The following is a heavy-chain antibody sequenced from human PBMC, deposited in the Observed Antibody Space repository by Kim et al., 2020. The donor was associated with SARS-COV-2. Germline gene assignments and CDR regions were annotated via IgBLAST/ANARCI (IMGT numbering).Heavy chain of an antibody. V-gene: IGHV1-2*02. Sequence: ASVKVSCKASGYTFTGYYMHWVRQAPGQGLEWMGWINPNSGGTNYAQKFQGRVTMTRDTSISTAYMELSRLRSDDTAVYYCAREWEDYYYYYYGMDVWGQGTTVTVSS. CDR3: AREWEDYYYYYYGMDV. CDR2: INPNSGGT. J-gene: IGHJ6*02. D-gene: IGHD1-26*01. CDR1: GYTFTGYY.